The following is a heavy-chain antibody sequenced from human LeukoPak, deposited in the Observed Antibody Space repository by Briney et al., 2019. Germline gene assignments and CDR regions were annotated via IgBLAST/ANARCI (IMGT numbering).Heavy chain of an antibody. Sequence: GGSLRLSCAASGFTLSTYSMNWVRQPPGKGLEWVSYISGSSSTIYYADSVKGRFTISRDNAKNSLYLQMNSLSADDTAVYYCARGYSSSGYYYPRYWGQGTLVTVSS. CDR3: ARGYSSSGYYYPRY. J-gene: IGHJ4*02. V-gene: IGHV3-48*01. D-gene: IGHD3-22*01. CDR2: ISGSSSTI. CDR1: GFTLSTYS.